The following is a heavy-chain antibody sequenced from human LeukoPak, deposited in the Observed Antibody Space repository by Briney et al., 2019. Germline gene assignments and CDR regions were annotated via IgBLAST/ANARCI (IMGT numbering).Heavy chain of an antibody. V-gene: IGHV3-7*01. CDR1: GLTFSSYW. CDR3: ARETRDSSGFDYYYYMGV. CDR2: IKQDGSEK. J-gene: IGHJ6*03. Sequence: GGSLRLSCAASGLTFSSYWMSWVRQAPGKGLEWVANIKQDGSEKYYVDSVKGRFTISRDNAKNSLYLQMNSLRAEDTAVYYCARETRDSSGFDYYYYMGVWGKGTTVTISS. D-gene: IGHD3-22*01.